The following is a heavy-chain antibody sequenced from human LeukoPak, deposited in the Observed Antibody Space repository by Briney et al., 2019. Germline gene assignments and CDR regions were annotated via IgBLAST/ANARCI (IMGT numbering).Heavy chain of an antibody. CDR3: ARERRIAAAGGAFDI. J-gene: IGHJ3*02. CDR1: GYTFTGYY. CDR2: INPNSGGT. Sequence: ASVKVSCKASGYTFTGYYMHWVRQAPGQGLEWMGWINPNSGGTNYAQKFQGRVTMTRDTSISTAYMELSRLRSDDTAVYYCARERRIAAAGGAFDIWGQGTMVTVSS. D-gene: IGHD6-13*01. V-gene: IGHV1-2*02.